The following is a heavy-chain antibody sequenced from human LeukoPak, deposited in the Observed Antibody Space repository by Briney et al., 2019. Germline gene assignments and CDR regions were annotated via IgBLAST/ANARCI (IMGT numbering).Heavy chain of an antibody. CDR2: FYHSGST. V-gene: IGHV4-38-2*02. Sequence: SETLSLTCTVSDYSISSGYYWGWIRQPPGKGLEWIGSFYHSGSTYYNPSLKSRVTISVDTSKNQFSLKLSSVTAADTAVYYCARDRRYSSGWPAYYYYYYMDVWGKGTTVTISS. D-gene: IGHD6-19*01. CDR3: ARDRRYSSGWPAYYYYYYMDV. CDR1: DYSISSGYY. J-gene: IGHJ6*03.